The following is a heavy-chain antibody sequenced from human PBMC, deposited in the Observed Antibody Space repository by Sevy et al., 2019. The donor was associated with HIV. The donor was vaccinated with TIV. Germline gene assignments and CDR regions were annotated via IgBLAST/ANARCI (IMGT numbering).Heavy chain of an antibody. J-gene: IGHJ4*02. Sequence: ASVKVSCKASGYTFTSYGISWVRQAPGQGLEWMGWISAYNGNTNYAQKLQGRVTMTTDTSTSTAYMELRSLRSDDTAVYYCATASRTNRNFDYRGQGTLVTVSS. CDR2: ISAYNGNT. CDR1: GYTFTSYG. V-gene: IGHV1-18*01. CDR3: ATASRTNRNFDY.